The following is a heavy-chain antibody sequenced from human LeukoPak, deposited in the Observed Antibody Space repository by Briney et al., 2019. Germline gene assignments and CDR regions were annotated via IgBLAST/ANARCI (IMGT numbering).Heavy chain of an antibody. Sequence: SETLSLTCTVSGGSISSYYWSWIRQPPGKGLEWIGYIYYSGSTNYNPSLKSRVTISVDTSKNQFSLKLSSVTAADTAVYYCARRSGSSSGGGFDYWGQGTLVTVSS. J-gene: IGHJ4*02. CDR3: ARRSGSSSGGGFDY. V-gene: IGHV4-59*08. CDR1: GGSISSYY. D-gene: IGHD6-6*01. CDR2: IYYSGST.